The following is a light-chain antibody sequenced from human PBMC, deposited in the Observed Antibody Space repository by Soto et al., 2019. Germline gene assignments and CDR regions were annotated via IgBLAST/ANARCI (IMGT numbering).Light chain of an antibody. Sequence: QSVLTQPASVSGSPGQSITISCTGTSSDVGGYNYVSWYQQHPGKAPKLMIYEVSNRPSGVSNRFSGSKSGNTASLTIAGVQAEDEADYYCSSYTSSSSWVFGRGTKVTVL. V-gene: IGLV2-14*01. CDR3: SSYTSSSSWV. CDR2: EVS. CDR1: SSDVGGYNY. J-gene: IGLJ3*02.